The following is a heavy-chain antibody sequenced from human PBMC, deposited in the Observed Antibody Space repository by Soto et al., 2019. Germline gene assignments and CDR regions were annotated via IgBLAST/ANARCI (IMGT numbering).Heavy chain of an antibody. V-gene: IGHV1-2*02. CDR3: GRDDYGIFPY. J-gene: IGHJ4*02. CDR1: GYSISAYY. Sequence: ASVKVSCKASGYSISAYYIHWVRQAPGQGLEWMGWIDPKNGGTVSAQKFQGRLTMTRDTSISTVYIDLSGLTSDDTALYYCGRDDYGIFPYWGQGSLVTVSS. CDR2: IDPKNGGT. D-gene: IGHD3-10*01.